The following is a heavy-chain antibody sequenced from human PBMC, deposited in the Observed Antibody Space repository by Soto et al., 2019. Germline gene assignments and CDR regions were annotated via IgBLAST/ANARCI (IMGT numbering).Heavy chain of an antibody. J-gene: IGHJ6*03. CDR2: IIPVYRTT. D-gene: IGHD3-10*01. V-gene: IGHV1-69*12. CDR3: ARGDSRGYYMDV. CDR1: GARSNTYV. Sequence: QAQLVQSGAEVRKPGSSVRASGKSPGARSNTYVFTWGRQALGQGLEWMGGIIPVYRTTMYAQHFEDRVTITADESTSTAYMEVSSLRSEDTAVYYCARGDSRGYYMDVWGQGTTVTVSS.